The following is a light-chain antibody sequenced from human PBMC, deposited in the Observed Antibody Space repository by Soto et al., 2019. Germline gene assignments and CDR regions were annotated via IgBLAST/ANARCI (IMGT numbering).Light chain of an antibody. J-gene: IGKJ5*01. CDR2: GAS. V-gene: IGKV3-15*01. CDR3: QQYNNWPIT. Sequence: EIVMTQSPATLSVSPGGRVTLSCRASQNILSNLAWYQQKPGQAPRLLIYGASTRATGIPARFSGSGSGTEFTLTISGLQSEDFAVYYCQQYNNWPITLGQGTRLEIK. CDR1: QNILSN.